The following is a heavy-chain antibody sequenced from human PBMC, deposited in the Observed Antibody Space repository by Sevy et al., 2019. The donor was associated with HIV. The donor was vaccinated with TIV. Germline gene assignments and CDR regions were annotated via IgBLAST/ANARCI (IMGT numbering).Heavy chain of an antibody. CDR1: GGSFSGYF. D-gene: IGHD5-18*01. Sequence: SETLSLTCAVYGGSFSGYFWSWIRQSPGKGLEWIGEINHSGSTNYNPSLKSRVTMSVDTSKNQFSLKLSSATAADTAVYYCARVRGYSYGDLDFWGQGTLVTVSS. V-gene: IGHV4-34*01. CDR2: INHSGST. CDR3: ARVRGYSYGDLDF. J-gene: IGHJ4*02.